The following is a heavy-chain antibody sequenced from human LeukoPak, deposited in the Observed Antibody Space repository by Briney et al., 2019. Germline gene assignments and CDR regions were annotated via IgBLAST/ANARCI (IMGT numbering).Heavy chain of an antibody. CDR1: GFTVSSNY. CDR2: IYTDGST. CDR3: ARGGFCTGGSCYNY. Sequence: PGGSLRLSCAVSGFTVSSNYMSWVRQAPGKGLEWASLIYTDGSTTYADSVKGRFTISRHTSKNTLYLQMNSLRTEDTAVYYCARGGFCTGGSCYNYWGQGTLVTVSS. J-gene: IGHJ4*02. D-gene: IGHD2-15*01. V-gene: IGHV3-53*04.